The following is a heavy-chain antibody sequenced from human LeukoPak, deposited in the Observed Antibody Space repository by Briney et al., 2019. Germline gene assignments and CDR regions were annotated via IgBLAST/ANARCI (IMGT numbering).Heavy chain of an antibody. CDR2: IYPGDSDT. CDR3: AWRNDSGSLDY. D-gene: IGHD3-10*01. CDR1: GYSFTSYW. V-gene: IGHV5-51*01. J-gene: IGHJ4*02. Sequence: GESLQIPCKGSGYSFTSYWIGWVRQMPGEGREWMGIIYPGDSDTRYSPSFQGQVTISADKSNSTAYLQWGSLKASDTAMYYCAWRNDSGSLDYWGQGTLVTVSS.